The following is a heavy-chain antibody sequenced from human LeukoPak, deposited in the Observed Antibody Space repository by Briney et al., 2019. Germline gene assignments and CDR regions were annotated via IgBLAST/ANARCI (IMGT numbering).Heavy chain of an antibody. V-gene: IGHV1-18*01. Sequence: GASVKVSCKASGYTFTSYGISWVRQAPGQGLEWMGWISAYNGNTNYAQKLQGRVTMTTDTSTSTAYMELRSLRSDDTAVYYCARVGSCNRNSCYGLDVWVQGTTVTVSS. CDR3: ARVGSCNRNSCYGLDV. D-gene: IGHD2/OR15-2a*01. J-gene: IGHJ6*02. CDR2: ISAYNGNT. CDR1: GYTFTSYG.